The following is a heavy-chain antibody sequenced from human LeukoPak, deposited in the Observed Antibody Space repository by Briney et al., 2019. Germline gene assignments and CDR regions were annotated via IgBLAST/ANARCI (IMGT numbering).Heavy chain of an antibody. CDR1: GFTFDNYA. V-gene: IGHV3-23*01. J-gene: IGHJ5*02. CDR3: AKDPHIVVVPATPDDWFDP. CDR2: VSSSGVA. Sequence: GGSLRLSCAASGFTFDNYAMRWVRQAPVTGLEWVSAVSSSGVAYYADSVKGRFTISRDNSKNTLYLQMNSLRAEDTAVYYCAKDPHIVVVPATPDDWFDPWGQGTLVTVSS. D-gene: IGHD2-2*01.